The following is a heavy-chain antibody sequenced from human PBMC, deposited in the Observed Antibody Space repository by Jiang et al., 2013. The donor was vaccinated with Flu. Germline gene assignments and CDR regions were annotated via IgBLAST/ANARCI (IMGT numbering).Heavy chain of an antibody. J-gene: IGHJ4*02. CDR2: IIPILGIA. CDR3: AGGEEYTRLWIDY. Sequence: GAEVKKPGSSVKVSCKASGGTFSSYAISWVRQAPGQGLEWMGRIIPILGIANYAQKFQGRVTITADKSTSTAYMELSSLRSEDTAVYYCAGGEEYTRLWIDYWGQGTLVTVSS. CDR1: GGTFSSYA. V-gene: IGHV1-69*04. D-gene: IGHD2-21*01.